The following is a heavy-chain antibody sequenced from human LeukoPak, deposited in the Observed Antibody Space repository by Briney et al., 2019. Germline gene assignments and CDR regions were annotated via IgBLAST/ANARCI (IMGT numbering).Heavy chain of an antibody. CDR1: GGSISSYY. Sequence: SETLPLTCTVSGGSISSYYWSWIRQPPGKGLEWIGEINHSGSTNYNPSLKSRVTISVDTSKNQFSLKLSSVTAADTAVYYCARRDYIVVVPAAMRARWFDPWGQGTLVTVSS. D-gene: IGHD2-2*01. CDR3: ARRDYIVVVPAAMRARWFDP. J-gene: IGHJ5*02. V-gene: IGHV4-34*01. CDR2: INHSGST.